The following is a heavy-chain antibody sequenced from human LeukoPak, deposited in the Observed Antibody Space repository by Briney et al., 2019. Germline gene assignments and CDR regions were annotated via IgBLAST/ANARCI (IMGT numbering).Heavy chain of an antibody. D-gene: IGHD5-12*01. V-gene: IGHV3-23*01. J-gene: IGHJ4*02. Sequence: GGSLRLSCAASGFTFSSYAMSWVRQAPGKGLEWVSAFSGSCGSTYYADSVKGRFTISRDNFKTTLYLQMNIPRDEDTAVYYCAKASLRRGYSGYDHYWGEGTHVTVSS. CDR3: AKASLRRGYSGYDHY. CDR2: FSGSCGST. CDR1: GFTFSSYA.